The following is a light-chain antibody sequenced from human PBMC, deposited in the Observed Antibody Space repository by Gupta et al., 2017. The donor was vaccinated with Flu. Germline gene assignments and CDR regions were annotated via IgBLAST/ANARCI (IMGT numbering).Light chain of an antibody. CDR3: SSHAGRGTWV. V-gene: IGLV2-11*01. CDR1: SNDVGGSNR. Sequence: QSAPTHPRPVSGSPAQSVTISCTGSSNDVGGSNRVSWYQQRPGKAPTLILHDVTERPSGVPDRFSGSKSGNTASLTIAGHQADDEADYYWSSHAGRGTWVFGTGTTVTVL. CDR2: DVT. J-gene: IGLJ1*01.